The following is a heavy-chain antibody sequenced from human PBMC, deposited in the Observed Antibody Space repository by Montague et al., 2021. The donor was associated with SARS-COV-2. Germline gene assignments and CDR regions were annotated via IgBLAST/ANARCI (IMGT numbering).Heavy chain of an antibody. V-gene: IGHV4-34*01. J-gene: IGHJ4*02. CDR3: ARWDPQTLTLIGLRGKSASDY. D-gene: IGHD4-23*01. CDR1: GGSFSGYY. CDR2: INHSGTT. Sequence: SETLSLTCAVYGGSFSGYYWTWIRQSPGKGLEWIAEINHSGTTNYNFNLSLRSRVTISVGTSKSQFSLKLTSVTAADTGVYYCARWDPQTLTLIGLRGKSASDYWGQGTLVTVSS.